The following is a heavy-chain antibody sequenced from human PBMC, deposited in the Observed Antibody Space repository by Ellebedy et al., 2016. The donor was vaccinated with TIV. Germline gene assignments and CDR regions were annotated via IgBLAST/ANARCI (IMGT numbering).Heavy chain of an antibody. Sequence: AASVQVSCKASGYTFNTYEINWVRQAPGQGLEWMGWINPNNDNTGYAQKFQGRLTMTKNTSISTAYKELSSLRSEDTAVYYCAALVKDYWGQGTLVTVSS. CDR2: INPNNDNT. CDR3: AALVKDY. D-gene: IGHD3-10*01. V-gene: IGHV1-8*01. J-gene: IGHJ4*02. CDR1: GYTFNTYE.